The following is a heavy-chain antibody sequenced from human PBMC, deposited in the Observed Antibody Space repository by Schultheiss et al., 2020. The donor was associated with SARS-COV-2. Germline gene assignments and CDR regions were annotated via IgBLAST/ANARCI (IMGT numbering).Heavy chain of an antibody. CDR3: ARHGGRYSIKYHFDS. CDR1: GGSFSGYY. J-gene: IGHJ4*02. V-gene: IGHV4-34*01. D-gene: IGHD5-12*01. Sequence: SQTLSLTCAVYGGSFSGYYWSWIRQPPGKGLEWIGSIYYSGSTYYNPSLKSRVTISVDTSRNQFSLKLNSVTAADTAVYYCARHGGRYSIKYHFDSWGQGTLVTVSS. CDR2: IYYSGST.